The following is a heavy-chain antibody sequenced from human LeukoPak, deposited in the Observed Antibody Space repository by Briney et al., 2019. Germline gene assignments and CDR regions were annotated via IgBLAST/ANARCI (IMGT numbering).Heavy chain of an antibody. CDR1: GFTFSSYA. D-gene: IGHD6-13*01. CDR3: AKTVNSSPRYYFDY. CDR2: ISGSGGST. V-gene: IGHV3-23*01. J-gene: IGHJ4*02. Sequence: PGGSLRLSCASSGFTFSSYAMSWVRQAPGKGLEWVSAISGSGGSTYYADSVKGRFTISRDNSKNTLYLQMNSLRAEDTTVYYCAKTVNSSPRYYFDYWGQGTLVTVSS.